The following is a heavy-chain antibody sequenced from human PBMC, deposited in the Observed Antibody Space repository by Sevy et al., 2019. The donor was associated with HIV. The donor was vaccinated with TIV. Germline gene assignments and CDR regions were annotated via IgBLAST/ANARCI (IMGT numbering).Heavy chain of an antibody. CDR2: INPNSGGT. D-gene: IGHD3-22*01. J-gene: IGHJ4*02. CDR1: GYTFTAYY. Sequence: ASVKVSCKASGYTFTAYYVHWVRQAPGQGLEWMGRINPNSGGTNYAQKFQGRVTMTRDTSISTAYMELSGLRYDDTAVYHSARAYYYDSSAYCFEHWGQGTLVTISS. CDR3: ARAYYYDSSAYCFEH. V-gene: IGHV1-2*06.